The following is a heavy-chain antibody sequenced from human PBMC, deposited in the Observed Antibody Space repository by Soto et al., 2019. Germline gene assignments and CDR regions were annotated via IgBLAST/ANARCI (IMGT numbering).Heavy chain of an antibody. CDR1: GFTFSSYG. Sequence: QVQLVESGGGVVQPGRSLRLSCAASGFTFSSYGMHWVRQAPGKGLEWVAVISYDGSNKYYADSVKGRFTISRDNSKNTLYLQMNRLRAEDTAVYYCAKDEYSSSSFDYWGQGTLVTVSS. CDR3: AKDEYSSSSFDY. CDR2: ISYDGSNK. D-gene: IGHD6-6*01. J-gene: IGHJ4*02. V-gene: IGHV3-30*18.